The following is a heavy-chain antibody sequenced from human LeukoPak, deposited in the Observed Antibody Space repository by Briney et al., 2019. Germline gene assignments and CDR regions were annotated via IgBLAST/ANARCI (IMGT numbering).Heavy chain of an antibody. J-gene: IGHJ4*02. CDR2: INPNSGGT. CDR3: ATEVTD. D-gene: IGHD5-18*01. CDR1: GYTFSVYY. Sequence: GASVTVSCKASGYTFSVYYMHWVRQAPGQGLEWMGWINPNSGGTKYAQKFQGRVTMTRDTSIGTAYMELSRLRSDDTAVYYCATEVTDWGQGTMATVSS. V-gene: IGHV1-2*02.